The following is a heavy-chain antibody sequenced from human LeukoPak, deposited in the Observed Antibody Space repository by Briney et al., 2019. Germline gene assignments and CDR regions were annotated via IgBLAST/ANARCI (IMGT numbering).Heavy chain of an antibody. CDR1: GGSISSSSYY. D-gene: IGHD5-12*01. J-gene: IGHJ4*02. CDR2: IYYSGST. V-gene: IGHV4-39*01. CDR3: ARHRMVATSHFDY. Sequence: PSETLSLTCTVSGGSISSSSYYWGWIRQPPGKGLEWIGSIYYSGSTYYNPSLKSRVTISVDTSKNQFSPKLSSVTAADTAVCYCARHRMVATSHFDYWGQGTLVTVSS.